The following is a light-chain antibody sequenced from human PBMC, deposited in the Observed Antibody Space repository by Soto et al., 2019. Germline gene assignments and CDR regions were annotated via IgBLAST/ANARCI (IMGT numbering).Light chain of an antibody. Sequence: DIQMTQSPSSLSASVGDRVTITCRASQSISSYLNWYQQKPGNAPKLLIYAAASLQSGFPSRFSGSGSGTDFTLTISSLQPQDFATYYCQQSHSTPLTFGGGTKVEIK. CDR1: QSISSY. J-gene: IGKJ4*01. V-gene: IGKV1-39*01. CDR3: QQSHSTPLT. CDR2: AAA.